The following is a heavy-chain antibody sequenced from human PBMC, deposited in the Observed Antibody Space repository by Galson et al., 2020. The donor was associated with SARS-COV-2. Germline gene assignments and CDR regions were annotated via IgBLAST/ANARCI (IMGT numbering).Heavy chain of an antibody. CDR1: GFSLTTPGVS. CDR3: ALSRPASFESDDGFTF. J-gene: IGHJ3*01. D-gene: IGHD3-9*01. V-gene: IGHV2-5*02. CDR2: VFWDDER. Sequence: SGPTLVKPSQTLTLTCTFSGFSLTTPGVSVGWIRQPPGGALEWLALVFWDDERRYNPSLRNRVTIIKAPSRDQVVLTMTNVDPVDTATYYCALSRPASFESDDGFTFWGQGIKVIVSS.